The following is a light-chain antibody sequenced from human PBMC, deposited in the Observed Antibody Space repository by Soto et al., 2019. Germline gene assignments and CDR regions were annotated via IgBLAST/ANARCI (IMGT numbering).Light chain of an antibody. CDR1: QDIGNY. Sequence: DIQVTQSPSSLSASVGDRVSITCRASQDIGNYLAWFQQKPGRVPKLLIPTASSLQSGVPSRFSGSGSGSDFTLTISSLQPEDVATYFCQKYDSAPQTFGQGTKVEIK. CDR3: QKYDSAPQT. J-gene: IGKJ1*01. CDR2: TAS. V-gene: IGKV1-27*01.